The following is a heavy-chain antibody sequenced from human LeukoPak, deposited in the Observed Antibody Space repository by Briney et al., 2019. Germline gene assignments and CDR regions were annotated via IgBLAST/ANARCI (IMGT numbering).Heavy chain of an antibody. Sequence: GGXXXXSXAXSGFTFSDYYMSWIRQAPGKGLEWVSYISSSGSTIYYADSVKGRFTISRDNAKNSLYLQMNSLRAEDTAVYYCARDSRYYDSSLKWGQGTLVTVSS. D-gene: IGHD3-22*01. J-gene: IGHJ4*02. CDR3: ARDSRYYDSSLK. V-gene: IGHV3-11*04. CDR1: GFTFSDYY. CDR2: ISSSGSTI.